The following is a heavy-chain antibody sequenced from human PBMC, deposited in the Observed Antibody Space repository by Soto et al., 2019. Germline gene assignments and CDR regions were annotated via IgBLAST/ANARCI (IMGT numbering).Heavy chain of an antibody. J-gene: IGHJ5*02. D-gene: IGHD2-2*01. V-gene: IGHV3-33*01. CDR2: IWYDGSNK. CDR3: ARDRSTAYWFDP. CDR1: GFTFSSYG. Sequence: QVQLVESGGGVVQPGRSLRLSCAASGFTFSSYGMHWVRQAPGKGLEWVAVIWYDGSNKYYADSVKGRFTISRDNSKNTLYLQMNSLRAEDTAVYYCARDRSTAYWFDPWGQGPLVTVSS.